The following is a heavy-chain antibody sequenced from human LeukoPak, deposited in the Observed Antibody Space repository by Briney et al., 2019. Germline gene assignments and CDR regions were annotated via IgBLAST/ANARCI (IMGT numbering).Heavy chain of an antibody. Sequence: GASVKVSCMASRYTFIGYYIHWVGQAPGQGVEGMGWINPNSGGTNYAQKFQRRVTMSRDTSISTAYMELSRLRSDDTAVYCCAGSLAAAGPDFDYWGQGTLVTVSS. V-gene: IGHV1-2*02. CDR3: AGSLAAAGPDFDY. CDR2: INPNSGGT. D-gene: IGHD6-13*01. CDR1: RYTFIGYY. J-gene: IGHJ4*02.